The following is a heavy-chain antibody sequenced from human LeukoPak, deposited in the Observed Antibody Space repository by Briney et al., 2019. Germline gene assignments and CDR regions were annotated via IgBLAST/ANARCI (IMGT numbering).Heavy chain of an antibody. CDR2: IYYSGNT. V-gene: IGHV4-39*02. CDR3: ASLLAAPRLNLDY. Sequence: PSETLSLTCTVSGGSISSSSYYWGWIRQPPGKGLEWIGSIYYSGNTYYNPSLKSRVTISVDTSKNYFSLKLSSVTAADTSVYYCASLLAAPRLNLDYWGQGTLVTVSS. J-gene: IGHJ4*02. CDR1: GGSISSSSYY. D-gene: IGHD2-8*01.